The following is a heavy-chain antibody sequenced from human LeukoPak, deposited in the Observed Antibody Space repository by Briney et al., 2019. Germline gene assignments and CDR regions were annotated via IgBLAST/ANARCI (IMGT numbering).Heavy chain of an antibody. CDR2: ISYDGSNK. Sequence: QPGGSLRLSCAASGFTFSSYAMHWVRQAPGKGLEWVAVISYDGSNKYYADSVKGRFTISRDNSKNTLYLQMNSLRAEDTAVNYCARGCIDWNYGTFDYWGQGTLVTVSS. CDR1: GFTFSSYA. CDR3: ARGCIDWNYGTFDY. D-gene: IGHD1-7*01. J-gene: IGHJ4*02. V-gene: IGHV3-30-3*01.